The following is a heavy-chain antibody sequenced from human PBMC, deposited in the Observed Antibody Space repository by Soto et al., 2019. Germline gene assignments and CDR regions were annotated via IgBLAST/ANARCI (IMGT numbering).Heavy chain of an antibody. CDR1: GFTFSSYC. V-gene: IGHV3-30*18. Sequence: GGSLRLSCAASGFTFSSYCMHWARQAPGKGLEWVAVISYDGSNKYYADSVKGRFTISRDNSKNTLYLQMNSLRAEDTAVFYCAKDRYSDYYDILTGPDYWGQGTLVTVSS. CDR3: AKDRYSDYYDILTGPDY. J-gene: IGHJ4*02. D-gene: IGHD3-9*01. CDR2: ISYDGSNK.